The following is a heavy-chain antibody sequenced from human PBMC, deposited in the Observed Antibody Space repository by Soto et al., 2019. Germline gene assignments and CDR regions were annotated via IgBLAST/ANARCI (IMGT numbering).Heavy chain of an antibody. Sequence: SETLSLTCSVSGGSMSDYFWSWIRQSPGKGLEWIGYIYYLGSTDYNPSLKSRVTISVDTSKRQFPLRLTSVTAADTAVYYCARDGYDGSGSPYPAYWGPGTQVTVSS. D-gene: IGHD3-10*01. J-gene: IGHJ4*02. CDR3: ARDGYDGSGSPYPAY. CDR2: IYYLGST. V-gene: IGHV4-59*01. CDR1: GGSMSDYF.